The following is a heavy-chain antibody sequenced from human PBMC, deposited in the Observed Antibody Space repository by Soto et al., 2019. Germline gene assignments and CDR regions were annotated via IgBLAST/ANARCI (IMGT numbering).Heavy chain of an antibody. CDR2: ISDSGGST. D-gene: IGHD6-19*01. CDR1: GSTFISDD. Sequence: PGGSLRLSCVVSGSTFISDDMSWVRQAPGRGLEWVSGISDSGGSTYYADSVKGRFTISRDNAKNTLYLQMKSLRVEDTALYYCAKDGGWSLAVADNWFDPWGQGTLVTVSS. CDR3: AKDGGWSLAVADNWFDP. V-gene: IGHV3-23*01. J-gene: IGHJ5*02.